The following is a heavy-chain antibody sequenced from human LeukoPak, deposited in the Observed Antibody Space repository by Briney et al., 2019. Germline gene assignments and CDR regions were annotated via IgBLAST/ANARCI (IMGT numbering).Heavy chain of an antibody. CDR2: IIPILGIA. J-gene: IGHJ4*02. Sequence: SVKVSCKASGGTFSSYAISWVRQAPGQGLEWMGRIIPILGIANYAQKFQGRVTITADKSTSTAYMELSSLRSEDTAVYYCASGLGGSYSSDYWGQGTLVTVSS. CDR3: ASGLGGSYSSDY. CDR1: GGTFSSYA. V-gene: IGHV1-69*04. D-gene: IGHD1-26*01.